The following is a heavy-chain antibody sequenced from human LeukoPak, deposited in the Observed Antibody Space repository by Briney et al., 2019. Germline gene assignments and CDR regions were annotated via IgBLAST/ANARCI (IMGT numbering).Heavy chain of an antibody. CDR1: GLIFNRYP. CDR2: ISYDALTI. CDR3: ARGLTNYDASSPPLY. Sequence: GGSLRLSCAASGLIFNRYPIQWVRQAPGKGLEWVAVISYDALTISYADSVKGRFTISRDNSKNTVYLQMNSLSAEDTAFYFCARGLTNYDASSPPLYWGQGTLVTVSS. V-gene: IGHV3-30*01. J-gene: IGHJ4*02. D-gene: IGHD3-3*01.